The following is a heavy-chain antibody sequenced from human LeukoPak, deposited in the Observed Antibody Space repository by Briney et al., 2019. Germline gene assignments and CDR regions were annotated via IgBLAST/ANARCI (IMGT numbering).Heavy chain of an antibody. CDR2: INPNSGGT. CDR3: AKSIAVAGKFVDY. V-gene: IGHV1-2*02. J-gene: IGHJ4*02. Sequence: GASVKVSCKASGYTFTGYYMHWVRQAPGQGLEWMGWINPNSGGTNYAQKFQGRVTMTRDTSISTAYMELSRLRSDDTAVYYCAKSIAVAGKFVDYWGQGTLVTVSS. D-gene: IGHD6-19*01. CDR1: GYTFTGYY.